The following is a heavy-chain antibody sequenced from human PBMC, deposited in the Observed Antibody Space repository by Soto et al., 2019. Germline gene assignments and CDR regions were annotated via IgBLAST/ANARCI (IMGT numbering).Heavy chain of an antibody. CDR1: GFTFSDHF. V-gene: IGHV3-72*01. J-gene: IGHJ4*02. D-gene: IGHD1-26*01. CDR2: IRNKANSYTT. Sequence: GGSLRLSCAASGFTFSDHFMDWVRQAPGKGLEWVGRIRNKANSYTTEYAASVKDKFTISRDDSKNSLYLQMNSLKAEDTAVYYCARDQFGSLYNWGLGNMVTVPQ. CDR3: ARDQFGSLYN.